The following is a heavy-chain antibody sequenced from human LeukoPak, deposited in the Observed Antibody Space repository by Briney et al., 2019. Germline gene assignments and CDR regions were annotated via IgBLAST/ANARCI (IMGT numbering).Heavy chain of an antibody. J-gene: IGHJ4*02. CDR3: ARDGGSGWSSAFFDH. V-gene: IGHV3-23*01. Sequence: PGGSLRLSCAASGFTFSSYAMSWVRQAPGKGLEWVSAISGSGGSTYYADSVKGRFTISRDNSKNTLYLQMSSLRAEDTALYYCARDGGSGWSSAFFDHWGQGTLVTVSS. D-gene: IGHD6-19*01. CDR2: ISGSGGST. CDR1: GFTFSSYA.